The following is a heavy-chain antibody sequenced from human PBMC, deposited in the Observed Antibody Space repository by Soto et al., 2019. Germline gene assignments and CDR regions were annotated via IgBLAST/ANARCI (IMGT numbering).Heavy chain of an antibody. V-gene: IGHV3-74*01. Sequence: EVQLVESGGGLVQPGESLRLSCAASGFTFSSYWMHWIRQAPGKGLVWVSRVSSDGNSTVYANSVKGRLTISRDNAKNTLYLQMNSLRDEDTAMYYCARGQPNYSAFDSWGQGTLVTVSS. J-gene: IGHJ4*02. D-gene: IGHD4-4*01. CDR2: VSSDGNST. CDR3: ARGQPNYSAFDS. CDR1: GFTFSSYW.